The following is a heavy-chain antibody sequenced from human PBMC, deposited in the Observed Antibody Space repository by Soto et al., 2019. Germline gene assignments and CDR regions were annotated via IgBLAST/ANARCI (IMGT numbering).Heavy chain of an antibody. Sequence: EVQLVESGGGLVQPGGSLRLSCAASGFTFSSYAMHWVRQAPGKGLEYVSVISSNGGSTYYANSVKGRFTISRDNFKNXLYLQXGXXXAEDMAVYYCARGIFDSYGMDVWGQGTTVTVSS. CDR2: ISSNGGST. CDR1: GFTFSSYA. V-gene: IGHV3-64*01. D-gene: IGHD2-15*01. CDR3: ARGIFDSYGMDV. J-gene: IGHJ6*02.